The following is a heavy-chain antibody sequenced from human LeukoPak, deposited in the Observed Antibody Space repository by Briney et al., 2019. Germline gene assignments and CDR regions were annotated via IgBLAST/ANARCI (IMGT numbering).Heavy chain of an antibody. CDR2: IYYSGST. D-gene: IGHD6-13*01. V-gene: IGHV4-59*12. CDR3: ARVEKYTTSGPTDP. J-gene: IGHJ5*02. Sequence: SETLSLTCTVSGGSISSYYWSWIRQPPGKGLEWIGYIYYSGSTYYNPSLKSRVTMSVDTSKNQFSLKVRSPTAADTAVYYCARVEKYTTSGPTDPWGQGTLVTVSS. CDR1: GGSISSYY.